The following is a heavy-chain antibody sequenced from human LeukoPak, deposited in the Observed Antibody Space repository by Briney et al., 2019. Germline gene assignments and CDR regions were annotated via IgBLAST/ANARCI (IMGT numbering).Heavy chain of an antibody. CDR2: ISTSTTYT. Sequence: GGSLRLSCAASGFTFSSYPMNWVRRAPGKGLEWVSCISTSTTYTYYADSLKGRFTISRDNAKNSLYLQMNSLRAEDTAVYYCARTPVGATTGFDSWGQGAQVTVSS. J-gene: IGHJ4*02. V-gene: IGHV3-21*01. CDR3: ARTPVGATTGFDS. D-gene: IGHD1-26*01. CDR1: GFTFSSYP.